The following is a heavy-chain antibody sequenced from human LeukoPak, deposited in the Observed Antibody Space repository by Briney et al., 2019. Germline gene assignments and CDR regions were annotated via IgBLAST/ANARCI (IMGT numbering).Heavy chain of an antibody. Sequence: SETLSLTCAVYGGSLSAYYWTWIRPPPGKGLEWIGEINHGGSTNYNPSLKSRVTISIDTSKNQFSLKLSSVTAADTAFYYCARYLDYGGNSRVFQHWGQGTLVTVSS. CDR1: GGSLSAYY. CDR3: ARYLDYGGNSRVFQH. V-gene: IGHV4-34*01. J-gene: IGHJ1*01. D-gene: IGHD4-23*01. CDR2: INHGGST.